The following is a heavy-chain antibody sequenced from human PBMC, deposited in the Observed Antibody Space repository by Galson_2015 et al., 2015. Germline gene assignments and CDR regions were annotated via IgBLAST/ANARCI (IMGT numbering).Heavy chain of an antibody. CDR2: IIPIFGTA. D-gene: IGHD2-2*01. CDR1: GGTFSSYA. V-gene: IGHV1-69*13. CDR3: ARDYQDCSSTSCYGVLYY. Sequence: SVKVSWKASGGTFSSYAISWVRQAPGQGLEWMGGIIPIFGTANYAQKFQGRVTITADESTSTAYMELSSLRSEDTAVYYCARDYQDCSSTSCYGVLYYWGQGTLVTVSS. J-gene: IGHJ4*02.